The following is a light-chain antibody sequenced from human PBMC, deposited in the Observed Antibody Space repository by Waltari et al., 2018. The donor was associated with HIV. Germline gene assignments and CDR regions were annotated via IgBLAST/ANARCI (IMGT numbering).Light chain of an antibody. Sequence: QSALTQPASVSGSPGQSITIPCTGTSSDVGVYDSVSWYQQHPGKAPKLMIFEVSSRPSGVSSRFSGSKSGNTASLTISGLRAEDEADYYCSSYTTSSTLVVFGGGTRLTVL. CDR2: EVS. CDR1: SSDVGVYDS. J-gene: IGLJ3*02. CDR3: SSYTTSSTLVV. V-gene: IGLV2-14*01.